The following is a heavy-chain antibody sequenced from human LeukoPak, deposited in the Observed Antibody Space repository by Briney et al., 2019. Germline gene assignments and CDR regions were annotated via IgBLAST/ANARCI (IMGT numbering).Heavy chain of an antibody. D-gene: IGHD2-15*01. J-gene: IGHJ6*02. CDR2: INPNSGGT. Sequence: ASVKVSCKASGYTFTGYYMHWVRQAPGQGLEWMGWINPNSGGTNYAQKFQGRVTMTRDTPISTAYMELSRLRSDDTAVYYCARDGLGYCSGGSCYSGYYYYYGMDVWGQGTTVTVSS. V-gene: IGHV1-2*02. CDR3: ARDGLGYCSGGSCYSGYYYYYGMDV. CDR1: GYTFTGYY.